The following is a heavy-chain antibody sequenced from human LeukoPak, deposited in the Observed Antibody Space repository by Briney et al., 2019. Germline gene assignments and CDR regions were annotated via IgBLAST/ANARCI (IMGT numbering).Heavy chain of an antibody. CDR1: GGTFSRYG. J-gene: IGHJ4*02. CDR3: ATEGQTYYFDN. Sequence: ASVKLSCKASGGTFSRYGISWVRQAPGQGLEWLGGIIPLFGTANYAQKFQGRVTITTDESTSTAYMELNSLRSQDTALYYCATEGQTYYFDNWGQGTLVTVSS. CDR2: IIPLFGTA. V-gene: IGHV1-69*05.